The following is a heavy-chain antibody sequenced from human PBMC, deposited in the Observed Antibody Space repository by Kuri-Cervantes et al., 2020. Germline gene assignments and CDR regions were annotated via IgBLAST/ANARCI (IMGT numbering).Heavy chain of an antibody. CDR3: AREMATITPGMDV. D-gene: IGHD5-24*01. J-gene: IGHJ6*02. Sequence: GESLKISCAASGFTFSDYSMNWVRQAPGKGLEWVSSISSSSSYIYYADSVKGRFTISRDNAKNSLYLQMNSLRAEDTAVYYCAREMATITPGMDVWGQGTTVTVSS. V-gene: IGHV3-21*01. CDR1: GFTFSDYS. CDR2: ISSSSSYI.